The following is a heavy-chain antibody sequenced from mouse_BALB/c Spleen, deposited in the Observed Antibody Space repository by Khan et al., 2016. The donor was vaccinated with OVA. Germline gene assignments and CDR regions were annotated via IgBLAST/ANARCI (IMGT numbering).Heavy chain of an antibody. CDR1: GFTFSSYG. CDR3: ARQGGYYGISYYFDY. V-gene: IGHV5-6*01. J-gene: IGHJ2*01. Sequence: EVELVESGGDLVKPGGSLKLSCAASGFTFSSYGMSWVRQTPDKRLEWVATISSGGSYTFPPDSVKGRFTISRDNAKNTLYLQMSSLNSEDTAMYYFARQGGYYGISYYFDYWGQGTTLTVSS. D-gene: IGHD1-1*01. CDR2: ISSGGSYT.